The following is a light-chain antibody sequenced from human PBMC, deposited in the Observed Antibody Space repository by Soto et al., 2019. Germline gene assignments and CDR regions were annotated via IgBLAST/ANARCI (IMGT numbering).Light chain of an antibody. V-gene: IGLV2-14*01. CDR1: SSDVGGYNY. CDR2: EVS. J-gene: IGLJ1*01. Sequence: QSVLTQPASVSGSPGQSITISWTGTSSDVGGYNYVSWYQHHPGKAPKLMIYEVSNRPSGVSNRFSGSKSGNTASLTISGLHTEDEADYYCSSYTSSSTPYVFGTGTKVTVL. CDR3: SSYTSSSTPYV.